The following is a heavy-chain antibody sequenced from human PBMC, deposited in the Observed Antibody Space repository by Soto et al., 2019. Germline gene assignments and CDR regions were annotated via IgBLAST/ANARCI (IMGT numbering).Heavy chain of an antibody. CDR3: ARGERRRITIFGVVITPRFDY. CDR1: GGSFSGYY. CDR2: INHSGST. J-gene: IGHJ4*02. V-gene: IGHV4-34*01. D-gene: IGHD3-3*01. Sequence: ASETLSLTCAVYGGSFSGYYWSWIRQPPGKGLEWIGEINHSGSTNYNPSLKSRVTISVDTSKNQFSLKLSSVTAADTAVYYCARGERRRITIFGVVITPRFDYWGQGTLVTVSS.